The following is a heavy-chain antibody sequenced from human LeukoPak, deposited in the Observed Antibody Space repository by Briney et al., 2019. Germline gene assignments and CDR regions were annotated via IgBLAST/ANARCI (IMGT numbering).Heavy chain of an antibody. CDR3: ARGATPGPYYYMDG. J-gene: IGHJ6*03. CDR1: GGSISSYY. V-gene: IGHV4-4*09. Sequence: SETLSLTCTVSGGSISSYYWSWIRQPPGKGLEWIGYIYTSGSTNYNPSLKSRVTISVDTSKDQFSLKLSSVTAADTAVYYCARGATPGPYYYMDGWGKGTTVTVSS. D-gene: IGHD1-1*01. CDR2: IYTSGST.